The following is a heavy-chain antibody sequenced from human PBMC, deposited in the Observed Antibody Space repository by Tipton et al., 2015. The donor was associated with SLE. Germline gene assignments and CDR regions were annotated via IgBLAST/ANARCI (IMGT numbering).Heavy chain of an antibody. CDR3: ARMGLCTTTTCNEGAFDV. CDR1: SGSVSSGAYY. J-gene: IGHJ3*01. V-gene: IGHV4-31*02. Sequence: LRLSCTVSSGSVSSGAYYWSWIRQHPGKGLEWIGYVFSSGTTYYNPSLKSRVTMSVDTSKSQFSLKLTFVSAADTAIYYCARMGLCTTTTCNEGAFDVWGQGSMVTVSS. D-gene: IGHD2-2*01. CDR2: VFSSGTT.